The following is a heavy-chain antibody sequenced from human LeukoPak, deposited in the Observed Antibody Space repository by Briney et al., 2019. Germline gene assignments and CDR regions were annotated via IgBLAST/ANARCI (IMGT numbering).Heavy chain of an antibody. J-gene: IGHJ4*02. CDR1: GFTFSSYS. CDR2: ISSSSSTI. Sequence: PAGSLRLSCAASGFTFSSYSMNWVRQAPGQGLKWVSYISSSSSTIYYADSVKGRFTISRDNAKNSLYLQMNSLRAEDTAVYYCARDGPRNYPTTSDYWGQGTLVTVSS. CDR3: ARDGPRNYPTTSDY. V-gene: IGHV3-48*01. D-gene: IGHD4-11*01.